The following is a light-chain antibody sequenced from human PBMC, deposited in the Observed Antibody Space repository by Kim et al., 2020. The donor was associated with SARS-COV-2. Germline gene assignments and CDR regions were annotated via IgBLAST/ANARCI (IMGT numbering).Light chain of an antibody. J-gene: IGLJ2*01. CDR1: SSDIGGYNY. V-gene: IGLV2-14*03. Sequence: QSALTQPASVSGSPGQSITISCTGTSSDIGGYNYVSWYQHHPDKAPKLMIYDVSKRPSGVSNRFSGSKSGNTASLTISGIQAEDEAHYYCSSYRNSNTHVVFGGGTQLTVL. CDR2: DVS. CDR3: SSYRNSNTHVV.